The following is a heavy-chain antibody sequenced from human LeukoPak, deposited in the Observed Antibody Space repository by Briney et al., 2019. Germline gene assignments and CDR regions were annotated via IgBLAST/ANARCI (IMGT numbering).Heavy chain of an antibody. CDR3: ARGTAMVTENWCDP. J-gene: IGHJ5*02. V-gene: IGHV1-18*01. D-gene: IGHD5-18*01. Sequence: ASVKVSCKASGYTFTSYGISWVRQAPGQGLEWMGWISAYNGNTNYVQKLQGRVAITIDTSTSTPYLAASSLRSDDAAVYSCARGTAMVTENWCDPWGQGTLVTVSS. CDR2: ISAYNGNT. CDR1: GYTFTSYG.